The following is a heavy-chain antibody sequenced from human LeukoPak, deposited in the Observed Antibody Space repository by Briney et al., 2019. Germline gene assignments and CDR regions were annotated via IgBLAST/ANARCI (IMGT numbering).Heavy chain of an antibody. D-gene: IGHD3-10*01. V-gene: IGHV3-23*01. CDR3: AREHYYGSGIDY. CDR1: GFTFSSYA. Sequence: GGSLRLSCAASGFTFSSYAMSWVRQAPGKGLGWVSAISGSGGSTYYADSVKGRFTISRDNSKNTLYLQMNSLRAEDTAVYYCAREHYYGSGIDYWGQGTLVTVSS. CDR2: ISGSGGST. J-gene: IGHJ4*02.